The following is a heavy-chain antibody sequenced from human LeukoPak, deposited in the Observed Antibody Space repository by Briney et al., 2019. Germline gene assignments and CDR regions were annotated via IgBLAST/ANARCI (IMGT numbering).Heavy chain of an antibody. CDR3: ARQGVGGYSAYGY. Sequence: SETLSLTCTVSGGSISSSSHYWGWIRQPPGKGLELIGSIYYPGSTYYNPSLKSRVTISVDTSKNQFSLKLSSVTAADTAVYYCARQGVGGYSAYGYWGQGTLVTVSS. V-gene: IGHV4-39*01. D-gene: IGHD5-12*01. CDR2: IYYPGST. J-gene: IGHJ4*02. CDR1: GGSISSSSHY.